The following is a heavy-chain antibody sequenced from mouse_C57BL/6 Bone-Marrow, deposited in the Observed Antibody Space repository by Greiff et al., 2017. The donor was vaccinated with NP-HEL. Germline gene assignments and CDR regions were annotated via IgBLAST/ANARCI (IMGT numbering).Heavy chain of an antibody. D-gene: IGHD1-1*01. Sequence: VQLQQPGAELVMPGASVKLSCKASGYTFTSYWMHWVKQRPGQGLEWIGEIDPSDSYTNYNQKFKGKSTLTVDKSSSTAYMQLSSLTSEDSAVYYCARDLYYGSSSHWYFDVWGTGTTVTVSS. V-gene: IGHV1-69*01. J-gene: IGHJ1*03. CDR2: IDPSDSYT. CDR3: ARDLYYGSSSHWYFDV. CDR1: GYTFTSYW.